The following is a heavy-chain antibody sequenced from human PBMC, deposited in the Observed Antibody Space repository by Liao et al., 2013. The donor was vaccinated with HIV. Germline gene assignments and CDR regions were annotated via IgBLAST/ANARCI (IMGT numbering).Heavy chain of an antibody. CDR3: ARGRASGNY. V-gene: IGHV4-4*07. CDR2: IYTSGRT. CDR1: GGSISSYH. Sequence: QVQLQESGPGLVKPSETLSLTCTVSGGSISSYHWNWVRQPAGKRLEWIGRIYTSGRTNYNPSLKSRVTMSVDTSKNRFSLKLSSVTAADTAVYYCARGRASGNYWGQGTLVTVSS. D-gene: IGHD2-21*01. J-gene: IGHJ4*02.